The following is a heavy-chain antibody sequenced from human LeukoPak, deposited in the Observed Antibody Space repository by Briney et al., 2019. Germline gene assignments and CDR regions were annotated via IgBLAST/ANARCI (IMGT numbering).Heavy chain of an antibody. Sequence: GGSLRLSCAASGFIFSSYWMHWVRQAPGKGLVWVSRINSDGSSTSYADFVKGRFTISRDNAKNTLYLQMNSLRAEDTAVYYCARRVVVPAAPYYFDYWGQGTLVTVSS. CDR2: INSDGSST. CDR1: GFIFSSYW. CDR3: ARRVVVPAAPYYFDY. J-gene: IGHJ4*02. D-gene: IGHD2-2*01. V-gene: IGHV3-74*01.